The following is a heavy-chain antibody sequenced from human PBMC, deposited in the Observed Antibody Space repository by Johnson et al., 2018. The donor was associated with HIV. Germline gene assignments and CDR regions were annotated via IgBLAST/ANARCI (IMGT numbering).Heavy chain of an antibody. D-gene: IGHD1-26*01. V-gene: IGHV3-66*01. CDR3: AGGVWWGLQVDAFDI. Sequence: VQLVESGGGLVQPGGSLRLSCAASGFSVSSNYMSWVRQSPGKGLEWVSVTYSGGSTYYADSVKGRFTISRDNSQNTLYLQMNSPRAEDTAGYCCAGGVWWGLQVDAFDIWGQGTMVTVSS. J-gene: IGHJ3*02. CDR1: GFSVSSNY. CDR2: TYSGGST.